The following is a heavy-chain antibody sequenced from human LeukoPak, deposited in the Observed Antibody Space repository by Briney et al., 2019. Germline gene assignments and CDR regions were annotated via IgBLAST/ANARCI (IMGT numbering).Heavy chain of an antibody. Sequence: ASVKVSCKASGCTLIRSGISWGRQAPGQGLEWMGWISAYNGNTNYAQKLQGRVTMTTDTSTSTAYMELRSLRSDDTAVYYCARNHEYRDYVNDYWGQGTLVTVSS. CDR1: GCTLIRSG. CDR3: ARNHEYRDYVNDY. D-gene: IGHD4-17*01. J-gene: IGHJ4*02. CDR2: ISAYNGNT. V-gene: IGHV1-18*01.